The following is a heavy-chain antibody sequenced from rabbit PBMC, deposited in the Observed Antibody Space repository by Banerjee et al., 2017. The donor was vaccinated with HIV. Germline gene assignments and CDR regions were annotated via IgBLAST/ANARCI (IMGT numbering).Heavy chain of an antibody. J-gene: IGHJ4*01. CDR3: ARDGAGYAGYGYARL. V-gene: IGHV1S40*01. Sequence: QSLEESGGDLVKPGASLTLTCTTSGFSFSSNYWICWVRQAPGKGLEWIACINTSSGNTVYASWAKGRFTISKTSSTTVTLQMTSLTAADTATYFCARDGAGYAGYGYARLWGPGTLVTVS. CDR1: GFSFSSNYW. D-gene: IGHD6-1*01. CDR2: INTSSGNT.